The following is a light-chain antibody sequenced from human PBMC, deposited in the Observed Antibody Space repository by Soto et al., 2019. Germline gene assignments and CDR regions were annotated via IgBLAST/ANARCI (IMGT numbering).Light chain of an antibody. Sequence: DIQMTQSPSTLSASVGDRVTITCRASQSISSWLAWYQQKPGKAPKLLIYKASSAESGVPSRFSGSGSGTEFTLAIGSLQADDFATYYCQQYKSYPLTFGGGPRWIS. V-gene: IGKV1-5*03. CDR1: QSISSW. CDR3: QQYKSYPLT. J-gene: IGKJ4*01. CDR2: KAS.